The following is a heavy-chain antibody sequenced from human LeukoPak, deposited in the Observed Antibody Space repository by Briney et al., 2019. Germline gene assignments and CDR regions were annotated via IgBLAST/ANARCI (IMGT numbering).Heavy chain of an antibody. D-gene: IGHD6-13*01. CDR3: ARSSSWNEGVYYFDY. CDR2: IIPIFGTA. CDR1: GGTFSSYA. Sequence: ASVKVSCKASGGTFSSYAISWVRQAPGQGLEWMGGIIPIFGTANYAQKFQGRVTITADESTSTAYMELSSLRSEDTAVYYCARSSSWNEGVYYFDYWGQGTLVTVSS. J-gene: IGHJ4*02. V-gene: IGHV1-69*13.